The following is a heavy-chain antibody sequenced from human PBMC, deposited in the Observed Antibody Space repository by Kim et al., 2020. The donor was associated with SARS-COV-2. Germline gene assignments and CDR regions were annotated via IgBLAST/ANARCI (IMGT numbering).Heavy chain of an antibody. V-gene: IGHV3-23*01. D-gene: IGHD3-22*01. J-gene: IGHJ4*02. Sequence: KGRFTLSRDNAKNTLYLQMNGLRAEDTAVYYCAKEGTVVVIATSLPYFDFWGQGALVTVSS. CDR3: AKEGTVVVIATSLPYFDF.